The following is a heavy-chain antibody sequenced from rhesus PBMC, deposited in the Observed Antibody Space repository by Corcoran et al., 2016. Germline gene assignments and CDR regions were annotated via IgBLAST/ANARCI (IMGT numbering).Heavy chain of an antibody. D-gene: IGHD4-35*01. CDR2: IYGSGGST. V-gene: IGHV4S2*01. CDR3: ARYYGNYGPYYFDY. J-gene: IGHJ4*01. Sequence: VPLQASGPGLVKPSETLPLTCAVSRPSISTHYWILLRQAPGKGLEWIGRIYGSGGSTDYNPSLKSRVTISIDTSKNQFSLKLSSVTAADTAGYYCARYYGNYGPYYFDYWGQGVLVTVSS. CDR1: RPSISTHY.